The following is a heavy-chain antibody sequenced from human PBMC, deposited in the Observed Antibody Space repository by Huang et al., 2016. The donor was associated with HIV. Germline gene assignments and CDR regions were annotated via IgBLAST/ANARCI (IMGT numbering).Heavy chain of an antibody. CDR3: ARGFGINYNHEVFDV. V-gene: IGHV1-8*01. CDR2: MNPKSGNV. Sequence: QIQLAQSGAEVKKPGASVKVSCKAFGYTFTNYDINWVRQASGQGRELMGWMNPKSGNVGYTKKFQGRVAILRNSSINTSYLEVTSLTSEDTAVYYCARGFGINYNHEVFDVWGQGTMVTVSS. J-gene: IGHJ3*01. CDR1: GYTFTNYD. D-gene: IGHD3-10*01.